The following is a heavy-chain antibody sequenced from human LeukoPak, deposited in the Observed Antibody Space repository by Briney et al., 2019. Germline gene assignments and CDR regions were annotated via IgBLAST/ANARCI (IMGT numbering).Heavy chain of an antibody. V-gene: IGHV3-23*01. D-gene: IGHD5-18*01. Sequence: GRSLRLSCAASGFTFSSYAMSWVRQAPGKGLEWVSAISGSGGSTYYADSVKGRFTISRDNSKNTLYLQMNSLRAEDTAVYYCANQGYSYGYGRIDYWGQGTLVTVSS. CDR3: ANQGYSYGYGRIDY. CDR2: ISGSGGST. CDR1: GFTFSSYA. J-gene: IGHJ4*02.